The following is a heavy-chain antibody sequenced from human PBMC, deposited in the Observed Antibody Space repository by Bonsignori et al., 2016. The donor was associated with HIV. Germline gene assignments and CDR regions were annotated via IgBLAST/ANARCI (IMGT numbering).Heavy chain of an antibody. CDR3: ARLYCSSTSCHRRTYMDV. CDR2: IYHSGST. D-gene: IGHD2-2*01. V-gene: IGHV4-38-2*01. J-gene: IGHJ6*03. Sequence: PGKGLEWIGSIYHSGSTYYNPSLKSRVTISVDTSKNQFSLKLSSMTAADTAVYYCARLYCSSTSCHRRTYMDVWGKGTTVTVSS.